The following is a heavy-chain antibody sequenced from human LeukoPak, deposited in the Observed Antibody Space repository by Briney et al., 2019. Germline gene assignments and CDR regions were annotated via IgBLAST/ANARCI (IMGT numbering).Heavy chain of an antibody. CDR1: GFTFSSYA. CDR2: ISSSGSTI. V-gene: IGHV3-48*03. J-gene: IGHJ6*04. CDR3: AELGITMIGGV. Sequence: GGSLRLSCAASGFTFSSYAMNWVRQAPGKGLEWVSSISSSGSTIYYADSVKGRFTISRDNAKNSLYLQMNSLRAEDTAVYYCAELGITMIGGVWGKGTTVTISS. D-gene: IGHD3-10*02.